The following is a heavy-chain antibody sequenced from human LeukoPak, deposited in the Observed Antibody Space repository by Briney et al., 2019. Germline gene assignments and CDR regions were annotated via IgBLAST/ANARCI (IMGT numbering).Heavy chain of an antibody. CDR3: AREVGPVTIGGLSD. V-gene: IGHV3-21*01. CDR1: GFTSRSYR. Sequence: GGSLRLSCAASGFTSRSYRMNGVGQAPGKGREWASSISSSSSYIYYADSVKGRFTISRDNAKNSLYLQMNSLRAEDTAVYYCAREVGPVTIGGLSDWGQGTLVTVSS. CDR2: ISSSSSYI. D-gene: IGHD4-17*01. J-gene: IGHJ4*02.